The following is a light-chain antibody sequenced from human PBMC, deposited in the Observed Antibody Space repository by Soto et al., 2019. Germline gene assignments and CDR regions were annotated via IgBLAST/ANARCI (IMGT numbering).Light chain of an antibody. CDR3: QQYNKWPLT. Sequence: EIVMTQSPATPSVSPGEKATLSCRASQSVSNNLAWYQQKPGQAPRLLIYFASTRATGIPARFSGSGSGTELTLTISSLQSEDFAVYYCQQYNKWPLTFGGGTKVETK. J-gene: IGKJ4*01. CDR2: FAS. V-gene: IGKV3-15*01. CDR1: QSVSNN.